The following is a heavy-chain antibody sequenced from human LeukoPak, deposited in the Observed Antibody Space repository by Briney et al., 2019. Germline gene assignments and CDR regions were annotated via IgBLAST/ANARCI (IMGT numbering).Heavy chain of an antibody. J-gene: IGHJ6*02. Sequence: GGSLRLSCAASGFTVSSNYMSWVRQAPGKGLEWVSVVYSGGSTYYADSVKGRFTISRDNSKNTLNLQMNSPRAEDTAVYYCAGCRSGYYYGMDVWGQGTTVTVSS. CDR3: AGCRSGYYYGMDV. CDR1: GFTVSSNY. V-gene: IGHV3-66*01. D-gene: IGHD3-3*01. CDR2: VYSGGST.